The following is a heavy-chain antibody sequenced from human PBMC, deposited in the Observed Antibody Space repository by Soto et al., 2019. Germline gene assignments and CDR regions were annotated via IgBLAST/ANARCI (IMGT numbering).Heavy chain of an antibody. CDR3: ATLWGQD. CDR1: GGSISSSSYY. CDR2: IYYSGST. D-gene: IGHD3-10*01. J-gene: IGHJ4*02. Sequence: QLQLQESGPGLVKPSETLSLTCTVSGGSISSSSYYWGWIRQPPGKGLEWIGRIYYSGSTYYNPPLKSPVTISVDTSKNHFSLKLISVTDADTAVYYCATLWGQDWGQGTLATVSS. V-gene: IGHV4-39*02.